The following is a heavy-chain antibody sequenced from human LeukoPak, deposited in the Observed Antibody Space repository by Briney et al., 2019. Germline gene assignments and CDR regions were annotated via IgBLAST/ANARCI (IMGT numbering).Heavy chain of an antibody. CDR1: GFTFSSYG. D-gene: IGHD1-26*01. CDR3: AKDSAVGFTFDY. J-gene: IGHJ4*02. Sequence: PGGSLRLSCAASGFTFSSYGMHWVRQAPGKGLEWVAVISYDGSNKYYADSVKGRFTISRDNSKNTLYLQMNSLRAEDTAVYYCAKDSAVGFTFDYWGQGTLVTVSS. CDR2: ISYDGSNK. V-gene: IGHV3-30*18.